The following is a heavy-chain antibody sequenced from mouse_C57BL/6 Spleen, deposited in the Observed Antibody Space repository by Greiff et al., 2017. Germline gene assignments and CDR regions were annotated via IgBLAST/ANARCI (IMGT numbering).Heavy chain of an antibody. CDR2: IYPGDGDT. CDR3: ARAPYYCGSSSYYAMDY. D-gene: IGHD1-1*01. J-gene: IGHJ4*01. Sequence: QVHVKQSGAELVKPGASVKISCKASGYAFSSYWMNWVKQRPGKGLEWIGQIYPGDGDTNYNGKFKGKATLTADKSSSTAYMQLSSLTSEDSAVYFCARAPYYCGSSSYYAMDYWGQGTSVTVSS. V-gene: IGHV1-80*01. CDR1: GYAFSSYW.